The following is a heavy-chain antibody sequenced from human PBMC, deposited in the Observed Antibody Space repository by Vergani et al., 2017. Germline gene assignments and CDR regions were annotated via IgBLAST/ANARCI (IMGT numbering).Heavy chain of an antibody. J-gene: IGHJ6*02. V-gene: IGHV1-2*02. D-gene: IGHD3-10*01. Sequence: QVQLVQSGAEVKKPGASVKVSCKASGYTFTGYYMHWVRQAPGQGLEWMGWINPNSGGTNYAQKFQGRVTMTRDTSISTAYMELSRLRSDDTAVYYCARARPQGXGSYYPSDYYGMDVWGQGTTVTVSS. CDR3: ARARPQGXGSYYPSDYYGMDV. CDR1: GYTFTGYY. CDR2: INPNSGGT.